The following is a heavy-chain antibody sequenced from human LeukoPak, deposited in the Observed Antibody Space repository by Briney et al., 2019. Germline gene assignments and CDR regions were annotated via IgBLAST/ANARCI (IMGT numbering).Heavy chain of an antibody. J-gene: IGHJ3*02. V-gene: IGHV3-53*01. CDR2: IYSGHNA. CDR1: GFTVSSSY. D-gene: IGHD7-27*01. Sequence: GGSLRLSCAASGFTVSSSYMTWVRQAPGKGLEWVSVIYSGHNAYYADSVKDRFSISRDNSKNTLYLQVNSLRAEDTAVYYCAREIGQLGGAFDIWGQGTMVTVSS. CDR3: AREIGQLGGAFDI.